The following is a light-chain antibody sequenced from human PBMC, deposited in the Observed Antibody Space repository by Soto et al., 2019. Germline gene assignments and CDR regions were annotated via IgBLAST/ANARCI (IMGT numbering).Light chain of an antibody. CDR3: QQYNSYSMYT. V-gene: IGKV1-5*01. Sequence: DIQMTQSPSTLSASVGDRVTITCRASQSISSWLAWYQQKPGKAPKLLIHDASRLESGVPSRFSGSGSGTEFTLTISSLQPDDFATYYCQQYNSYSMYTFGQGTKLEIK. J-gene: IGKJ2*01. CDR2: DAS. CDR1: QSISSW.